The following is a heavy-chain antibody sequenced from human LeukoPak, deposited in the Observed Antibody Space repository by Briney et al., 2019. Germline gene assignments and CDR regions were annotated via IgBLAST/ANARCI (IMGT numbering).Heavy chain of an antibody. J-gene: IGHJ3*01. CDR2: ISSSGSTI. CDR3: ARDFLHLGG. CDR1: GFTFSSYE. Sequence: GGSLRLSCAASGFTFSSYEMNWVRQAPGKGLEWVSYISSSGSTIYYADSVKGRFTISRDNAKNTLYLQMSSLRAEDTAVYYCARDFLHLGGWGQGTMVAVSS. V-gene: IGHV3-48*03. D-gene: IGHD3-16*01.